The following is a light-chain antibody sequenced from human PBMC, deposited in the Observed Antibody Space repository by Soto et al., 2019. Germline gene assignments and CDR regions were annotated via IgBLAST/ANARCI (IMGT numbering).Light chain of an antibody. Sequence: EVVMTQSPGAVSVSPGERSTLSCRASQSVTSNVAWYQQKPGQSPRLLIYRESARATGVPARFSGSGSGTEFTLTISSLQSEDFGIYYCQQYDYWRTFGHGTKVEIK. CDR1: QSVTSN. V-gene: IGKV3-15*01. CDR2: RES. J-gene: IGKJ1*01. CDR3: QQYDYWRT.